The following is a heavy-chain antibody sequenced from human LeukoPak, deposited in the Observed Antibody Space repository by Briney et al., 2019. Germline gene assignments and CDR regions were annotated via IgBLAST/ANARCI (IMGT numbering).Heavy chain of an antibody. Sequence: SETLSLTCTVSGDSISSSSYYWSWIRQPPGKGLEWIGEINHSGSTNYNPSLKSRVTISVDTSKNQFSLKLSSVTAADTAVYYCARHLLLWFGIMGDWFDPWGQGTLVTVSS. CDR2: INHSGST. CDR1: GDSISSSSYY. D-gene: IGHD3-10*01. CDR3: ARHLLLWFGIMGDWFDP. V-gene: IGHV4-39*01. J-gene: IGHJ5*02.